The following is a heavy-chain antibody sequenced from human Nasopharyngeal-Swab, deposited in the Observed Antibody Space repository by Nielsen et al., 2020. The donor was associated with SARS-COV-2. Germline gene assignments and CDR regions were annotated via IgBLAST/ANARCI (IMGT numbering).Heavy chain of an antibody. CDR1: GFSFDDYG. D-gene: IGHD6-13*01. Sequence: GGSLRLSCVASGFSFDDYGMTWVRQAPGKGLEWVSGISWNGGSTRYADSVKGRFTISRDNAENSLYLQMNSLRPEDTAVFHCARVRHSSSWSGDAFDIWGQGTMVIVSS. CDR2: ISWNGGST. J-gene: IGHJ3*02. CDR3: ARVRHSSSWSGDAFDI. V-gene: IGHV3-20*01.